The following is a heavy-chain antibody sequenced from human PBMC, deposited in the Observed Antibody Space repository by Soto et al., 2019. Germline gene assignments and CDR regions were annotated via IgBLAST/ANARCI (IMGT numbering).Heavy chain of an antibody. CDR1: NYSFTTYG. CDR3: ARDSYFDNSGYYYDS. J-gene: IGHJ5*01. V-gene: IGHV1-18*04. D-gene: IGHD3-22*01. Sequence: VKVSCTASNYSFTTYGVSWVRQAPGQGLEWMGWISPYSENTNYARKFQDRVTLTTDTSTNTAYMELKSLRYDDTAVYFCARDSYFDNSGYYYDSWGQGTLVTVSS. CDR2: ISPYSENT.